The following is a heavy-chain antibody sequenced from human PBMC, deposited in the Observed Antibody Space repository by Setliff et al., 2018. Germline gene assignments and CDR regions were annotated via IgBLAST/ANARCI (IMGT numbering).Heavy chain of an antibody. CDR2: ISSSGSTI. J-gene: IGHJ4*02. V-gene: IGHV3-11*04. CDR3: ARVSRSYGLPLDY. D-gene: IGHD5-18*01. CDR1: GFTFSDYY. Sequence: GGSLRLSCAASGFTFSDYYMSWIRQAPGKGLEWVSYISSSGSTIYYADAVKGRFTISRDNAKNSLYLQMNSLRAEDTAVYYCARVSRSYGLPLDYWGQGTLVTVSS.